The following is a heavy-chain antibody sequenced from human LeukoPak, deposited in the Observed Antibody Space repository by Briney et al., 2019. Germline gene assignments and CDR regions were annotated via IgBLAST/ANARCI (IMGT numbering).Heavy chain of an antibody. J-gene: IGHJ4*02. D-gene: IGHD2/OR15-2a*01. CDR3: RYFLPHFDY. V-gene: IGHV3-23*01. Sequence: PRGSLRLSCAASGFTFSNYAMNWVRQAPRKGLEWVSAISGSGGDTYYADSVKGRFTISRDNSKNTLYLQMNSLRAEDTAVYYCRYFLPHFDYWGQGTLVTVSS. CDR2: ISGSGGDT. CDR1: GFTFSNYA.